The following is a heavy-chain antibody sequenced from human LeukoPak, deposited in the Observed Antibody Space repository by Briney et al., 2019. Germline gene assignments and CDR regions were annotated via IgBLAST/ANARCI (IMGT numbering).Heavy chain of an antibody. V-gene: IGHV5-51*01. CDR2: IDPGDSHA. D-gene: IGHD6-13*01. CDR1: GYNFSNYG. CDR3: ARHGVGAGLAAAYI. J-gene: IGHJ4*02. Sequence: GESLKISCKGSGYNFSNYGSGWVRQMPGKGLEWMGLIDPGDSHAIYSPSFQGQVTISADKSISAAYLQWSSLKASDTAMYYCARHGVGAGLAAAYIWGQGTLLTVSS.